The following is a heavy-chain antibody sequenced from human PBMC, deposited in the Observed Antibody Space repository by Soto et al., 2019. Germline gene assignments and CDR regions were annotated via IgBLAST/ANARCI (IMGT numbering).Heavy chain of an antibody. CDR3: ARREKYYYYYYGMDV. J-gene: IGHJ6*02. CDR1: GFTFSSYS. V-gene: IGHV3-48*02. CDR2: ISSSSSTI. D-gene: IGHD2-8*01. Sequence: EVQLVESGGGLVQPGESLRLSCAVSGFTFSSYSMNWVRQAPGKGLEWVSYISSSSSTIYYADSVKGRFTNSGDKAKNSLYLQMNSLRDEDTAVYYCARREKYYYYYYGMDVWGQGTTVTVSS.